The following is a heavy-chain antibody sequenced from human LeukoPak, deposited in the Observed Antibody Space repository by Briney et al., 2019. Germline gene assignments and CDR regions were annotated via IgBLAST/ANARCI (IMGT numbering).Heavy chain of an antibody. CDR3: AGADLKFNNLLALNF. Sequence: SVKVSCKASGGSFSRLSINWVRQVPGQGLEWMGGTIPILSTPNYAQMFQDSVTFTADGSTSTAYMELSSLTSEDTAVYYCAGADLKFNNLLALNFWGQGTLVTVSS. CDR2: TIPILSTP. CDR1: GGSFSRLS. V-gene: IGHV1-69*13. D-gene: IGHD1-1*01. J-gene: IGHJ4*02.